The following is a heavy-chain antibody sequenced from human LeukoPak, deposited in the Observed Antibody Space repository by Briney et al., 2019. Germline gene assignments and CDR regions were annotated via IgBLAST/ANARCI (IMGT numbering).Heavy chain of an antibody. Sequence: PSETLSLTCTVSGGSFSSSDYYWGWIRQPPGKGLEWIGSIYHSGSTYYNPSLKSRVTISVDTSKNQFSLKLSSVTAAGTAVYYCARDLSSGWYWFDPWGQGTLVTVSS. CDR2: IYHSGST. V-gene: IGHV4-39*07. D-gene: IGHD6-19*01. J-gene: IGHJ5*02. CDR3: ARDLSSGWYWFDP. CDR1: GGSFSSSDYY.